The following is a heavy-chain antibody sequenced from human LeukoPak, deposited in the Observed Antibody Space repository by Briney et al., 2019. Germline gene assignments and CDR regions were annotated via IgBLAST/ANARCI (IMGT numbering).Heavy chain of an antibody. CDR2: ILYSGRT. D-gene: IGHD6-19*01. J-gene: IGHJ4*02. Sequence: PSETLSLTCTVSGASVSSSRYHWMWIRQPPGKGLEYIGNILYSGRTDYKPSLQSRVTISVDTSKNQFSLKLSSVTAADTAVYYCARHFRGSGSLIFDYWGQGTLVTVSS. CDR3: ARHFRGSGSLIFDY. V-gene: IGHV4-61*01. CDR1: GASVSSSRYH.